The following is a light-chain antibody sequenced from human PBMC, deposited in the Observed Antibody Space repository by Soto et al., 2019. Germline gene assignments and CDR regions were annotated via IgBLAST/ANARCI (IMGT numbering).Light chain of an antibody. Sequence: DIQMTQSPSTLSGSVGDRVTITCRASQTISSWLAWYQQKPGKAPDLLIYSASTLQSGVPSRFSGSGSETEFSLTIRALQPEDFATYYCQQYNTYSFGQGTKVDIK. J-gene: IGKJ2*01. CDR1: QTISSW. CDR3: QQYNTYS. CDR2: SAS. V-gene: IGKV1-5*01.